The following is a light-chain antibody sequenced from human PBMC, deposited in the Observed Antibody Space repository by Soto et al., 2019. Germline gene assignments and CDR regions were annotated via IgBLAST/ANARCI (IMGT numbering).Light chain of an antibody. CDR1: QGVSNY. J-gene: IGKJ1*01. CDR3: QQRGNWPPTWT. CDR2: DAS. Sequence: ETVLTQSPATLSLYPGERATLSCRASQGVSNYLAWYQQKPGQAPRLLIYDASIRATGIPARFSGSGPGTDFTLTITVLEPEDSAVYYCQQRGNWPPTWTFGQGTQV. V-gene: IGKV3D-11*01.